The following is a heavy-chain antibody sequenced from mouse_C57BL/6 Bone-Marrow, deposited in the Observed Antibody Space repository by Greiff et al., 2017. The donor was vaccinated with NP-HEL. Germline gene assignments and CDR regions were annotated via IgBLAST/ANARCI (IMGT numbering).Heavy chain of an antibody. Sequence: EVQLVESGPVLVKPGASVKMSCKASGYTFTDSYMTWVKQSHGKSLEWIGVINPYNGGTSYNQQFKGKATLTVDKSSSTAYMERNSLTSEDSAVYYCARSEVYGAMDYGGQGTSVTVSS. V-gene: IGHV1-19*01. CDR2: INPYNGGT. D-gene: IGHD1-1*01. CDR3: ARSEVYGAMDY. J-gene: IGHJ4*01. CDR1: GYTFTDSY.